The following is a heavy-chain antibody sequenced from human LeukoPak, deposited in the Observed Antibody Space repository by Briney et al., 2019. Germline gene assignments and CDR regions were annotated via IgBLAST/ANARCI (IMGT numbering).Heavy chain of an antibody. CDR1: GFTPSDYY. V-gene: IGHV3-11*01. CDR2: ISSSGSTI. Sequence: GGSLRLSCAASGFTPSDYYMSWIRQAPGKGLEWVSYISSSGSTIYYADSVKGRFTISRDNAKNSLYLQMNSLRAEDTAVYYCASLVQNRLRYSSSWVDYWGQGTLVTVSS. D-gene: IGHD6-13*01. J-gene: IGHJ4*02. CDR3: ASLVQNRLRYSSSWVDY.